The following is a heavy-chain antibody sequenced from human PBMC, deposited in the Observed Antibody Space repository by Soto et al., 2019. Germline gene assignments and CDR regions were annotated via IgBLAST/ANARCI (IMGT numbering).Heavy chain of an antibody. V-gene: IGHV3-48*02. CDR2: ISSSSTI. CDR1: GFTFSTYN. Sequence: EVQLVESEGGLVQPGGSLRLSCAASGFTFSTYNMNWVRQAPGKGLEWVSYISSSSTIYYADSVKGRFTISRDNAKNSLYLQMNSLRDEDTAVYYCAREFFYDYWGQGTLVTVSS. CDR3: AREFFYDY. J-gene: IGHJ4*02. D-gene: IGHD3-3*01.